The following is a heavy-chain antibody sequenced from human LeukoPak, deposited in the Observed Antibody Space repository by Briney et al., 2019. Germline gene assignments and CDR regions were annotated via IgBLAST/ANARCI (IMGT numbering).Heavy chain of an antibody. V-gene: IGHV3-21*01. CDR2: ISSSSSYI. Sequence: GGSLRLSCAASGFAFSNYAMNWVRQAPGKGLEWVSSISSSSSYIYYADSVKGRFTISRDNAKNSLYLQMNSLRAEDTAVYYCARVDVNYYDSSGYYLDRFDYWGQGTLVTVSS. J-gene: IGHJ4*02. CDR3: ARVDVNYYDSSGYYLDRFDY. D-gene: IGHD3-22*01. CDR1: GFAFSNYA.